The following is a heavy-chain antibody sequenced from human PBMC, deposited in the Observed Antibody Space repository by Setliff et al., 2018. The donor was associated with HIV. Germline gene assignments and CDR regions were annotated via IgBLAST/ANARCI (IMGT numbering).Heavy chain of an antibody. CDR2: IYISGST. Sequence: TSETLSLTCTVSGDSINKYYWSWIRQPPGKGLEWIGFIYISGSTMYNPSLKSGVTMSLDTSKNQVSLKLTSVTAADTAVYYCARRSIVGSTRGYYYYALDVWGQGTTVTVSS. CDR1: GDSINKYY. J-gene: IGHJ6*02. V-gene: IGHV4-4*09. D-gene: IGHD1-26*01. CDR3: ARRSIVGSTRGYYYYALDV.